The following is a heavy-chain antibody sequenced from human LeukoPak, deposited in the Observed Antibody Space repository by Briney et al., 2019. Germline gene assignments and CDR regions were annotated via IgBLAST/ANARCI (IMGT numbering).Heavy chain of an antibody. CDR1: GYSFTSYW. V-gene: IGHV5-51*01. Sequence: GESLKISCKGSGYSFTSYWIGWVRQMPGKGLEWMGIIYPGDSDTRYSPSFQGQVTISADKSISTACLQWSSLKASDTAMYYCARHDRGDCSSTSCYAEGFDYWGQGTLVTVSS. D-gene: IGHD2-2*01. CDR3: ARHDRGDCSSTSCYAEGFDY. CDR2: IYPGDSDT. J-gene: IGHJ4*02.